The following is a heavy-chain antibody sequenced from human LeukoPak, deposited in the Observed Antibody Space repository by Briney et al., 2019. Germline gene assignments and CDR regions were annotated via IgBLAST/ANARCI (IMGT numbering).Heavy chain of an antibody. Sequence: SGGSLRLSCAASGFTFSSYGMHWVRQAPGKGLEWVAFIRYDGSNKYYADSVKGRFTISRDNSKTTLDVQMSSRRGEDRAVYYWTKDSEWQQLVQDYWGQGTLVTVSS. CDR2: IRYDGSNK. CDR3: TKDSEWQQLVQDY. D-gene: IGHD6-13*01. CDR1: GFTFSSYG. J-gene: IGHJ4*02. V-gene: IGHV3-30*02.